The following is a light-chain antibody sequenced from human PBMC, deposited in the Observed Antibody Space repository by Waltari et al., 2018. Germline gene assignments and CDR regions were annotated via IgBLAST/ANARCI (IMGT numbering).Light chain of an antibody. Sequence: QSVLTQPPSATGSPGQSVTISCTGTNSDVGAYNYVPWYQQHPGKVPKLLIYEVTKRPSGVPDRFSGSKSGNTASLTVSGLQADDEADYYCSSYAHNNHFVFGTGTKVTVL. J-gene: IGLJ1*01. CDR3: SSYAHNNHFV. CDR2: EVT. V-gene: IGLV2-8*01. CDR1: NSDVGAYNY.